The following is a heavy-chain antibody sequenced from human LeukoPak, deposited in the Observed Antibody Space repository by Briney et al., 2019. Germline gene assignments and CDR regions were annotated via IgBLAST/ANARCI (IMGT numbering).Heavy chain of an antibody. CDR2: INHSGST. J-gene: IGHJ4*02. CDR3: ARDLYSGWLFDY. V-gene: IGHV4-34*01. Sequence: SETLSLTCAVYGGSFSGYYWSWIRQPPGKGLEWIGEINHSGSTNYNPSLKSRVTISVDTSKNQFSLKLSSVTAADTAVYYCARDLYSGWLFDYWGQGTLVTVSS. D-gene: IGHD6-19*01. CDR1: GGSFSGYY.